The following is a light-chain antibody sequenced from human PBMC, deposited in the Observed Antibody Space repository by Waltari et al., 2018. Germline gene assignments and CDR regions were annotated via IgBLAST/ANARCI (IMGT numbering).Light chain of an antibody. Sequence: QSALTQPASMSASPGQWITISCTGTNSDVGXXXNXSXYPEHPRKAPKLMIYDVSKRPSGVSNRFSGSKSGNTASLTISGLQAEDEADYYCCSYAGSSTFVVFGGGTKLTVL. CDR2: DVS. CDR3: CSYAGSSTFVV. CDR1: NSDVGXXXN. J-gene: IGLJ2*01. V-gene: IGLV2-23*02.